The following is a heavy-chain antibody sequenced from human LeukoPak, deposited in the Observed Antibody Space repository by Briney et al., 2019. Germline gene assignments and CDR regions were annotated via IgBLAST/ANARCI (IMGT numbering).Heavy chain of an antibody. Sequence: GGSLRLSCAASGFTVSSNYMSWVRQAPGKGLEWVSVIYSGGSTYYADSVKGRFTISRDNSKNTLYLQMNSLRAEDTAMYYCARDSGDGDYTPDMDVWGKGTTVTVSS. CDR3: ARDSGDGDYTPDMDV. V-gene: IGHV3-53*01. CDR1: GFTVSSNY. D-gene: IGHD2-21*02. CDR2: IYSGGST. J-gene: IGHJ6*03.